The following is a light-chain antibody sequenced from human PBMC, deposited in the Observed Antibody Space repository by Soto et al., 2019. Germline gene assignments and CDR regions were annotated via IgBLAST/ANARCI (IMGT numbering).Light chain of an antibody. CDR3: QQYSSSPRT. Sequence: VMTQAPATLSVSPGERATLSCRASQTINNNVAWYQLKDGQAPRLLIYGASSRATGIPDRFTGSGSGTDFTLTISRLEPEDFAVYHCQQYSSSPRTFGQGTRLEIK. V-gene: IGKV3-20*01. J-gene: IGKJ5*01. CDR1: QTINNN. CDR2: GAS.